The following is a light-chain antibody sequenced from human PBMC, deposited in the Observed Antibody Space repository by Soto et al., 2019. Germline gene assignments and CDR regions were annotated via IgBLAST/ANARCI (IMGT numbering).Light chain of an antibody. CDR3: KSYAGSNTYV. J-gene: IGLJ1*01. V-gene: IGLV2-8*01. CDR1: KNDIGVYDF. Sequence: QSVLTHPPSASWSPGQSVTISCTGTKNDIGVYDFVSWYQHHPGKAPRLIIYEVVQRPSGVPDRFSGSKSGNTASLTVSGLQAADEADYFCKSYAGSNTYVFGSGTKV. CDR2: EVV.